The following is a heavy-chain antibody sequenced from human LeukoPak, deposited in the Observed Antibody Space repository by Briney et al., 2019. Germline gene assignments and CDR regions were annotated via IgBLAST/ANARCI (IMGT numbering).Heavy chain of an antibody. CDR2: ISYSGST. CDR1: GGSISSYY. J-gene: IGHJ3*02. V-gene: IGHV4-59*01. D-gene: IGHD3-22*01. CDR3: ARSGDYYDSSGYFSWTFDI. Sequence: PSGTLSLTCTVSGGSISSYYWSWIREPPGKGLEWIGYISYSGSTTYNPSLRSRVTISVDTSKNPFSLKLSSVTAADTAVYYCARSGDYYDSSGYFSWTFDIWGQGTMVTVSS.